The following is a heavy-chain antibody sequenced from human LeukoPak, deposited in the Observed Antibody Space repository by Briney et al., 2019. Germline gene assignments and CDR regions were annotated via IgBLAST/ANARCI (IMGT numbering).Heavy chain of an antibody. CDR1: GFTFSSYA. D-gene: IGHD4-17*01. Sequence: GGSLRLSCAASGFTFSSYAMSWVRQAPGKGLKWVSAISGGGGSTYYADSVKGRFTISRDNSKNTLYLQMNSLRAEDTAVYYCAKITQVGVYDYGDYGGADYWGQGTLVTVSS. V-gene: IGHV3-23*01. CDR2: ISGGGGST. CDR3: AKITQVGVYDYGDYGGADY. J-gene: IGHJ4*02.